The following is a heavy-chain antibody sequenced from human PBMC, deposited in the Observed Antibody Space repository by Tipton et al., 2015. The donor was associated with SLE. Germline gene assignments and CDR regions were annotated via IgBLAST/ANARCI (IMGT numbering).Heavy chain of an antibody. D-gene: IGHD6-13*01. Sequence: SLRLSCVASGFTFSDDAMSWIRQAPGKGLEWVSYISPSGLTIYYADSVKGRFTISRDNAKNSLYLQMNSLRVEDTAVYYCARGEYTNNWYADRFDYWGQGILVTVSS. J-gene: IGHJ4*02. CDR2: ISPSGLTI. CDR1: GFTFSDDA. CDR3: ARGEYTNNWYADRFDY. V-gene: IGHV3-11*04.